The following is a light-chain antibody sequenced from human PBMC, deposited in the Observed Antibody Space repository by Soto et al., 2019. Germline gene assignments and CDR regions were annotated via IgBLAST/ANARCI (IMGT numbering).Light chain of an antibody. V-gene: IGKV1-6*01. Sequence: AIQMTQSPSSLSASVGDRVTITCRASQGIRNDLGWYQQKPGKAPKLLIYAASSLQSGVPSRFGGSGSGTDFTLIISILQPEDFATYYCLQDYNYPWTFGQGTKVDIK. CDR3: LQDYNYPWT. CDR1: QGIRND. CDR2: AAS. J-gene: IGKJ1*01.